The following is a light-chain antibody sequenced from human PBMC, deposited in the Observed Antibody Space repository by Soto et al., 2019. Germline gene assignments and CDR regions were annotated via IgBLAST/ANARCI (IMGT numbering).Light chain of an antibody. CDR1: QSVSSY. J-gene: IGKJ4*02. Sequence: EIVLTQSPATLSLSPGERAALSCRASQSVSSYLAWYQQKPGQAPRLLIYDASKRATGIPARFSSSGSGTDFTRTISRLEAEDFAVYYCQQRSNWPSRFGGGTKVGSK. CDR2: DAS. CDR3: QQRSNWPSR. V-gene: IGKV3-11*01.